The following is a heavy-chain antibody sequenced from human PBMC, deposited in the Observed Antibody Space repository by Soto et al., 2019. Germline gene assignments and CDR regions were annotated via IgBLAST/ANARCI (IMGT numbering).Heavy chain of an antibody. CDR1: GFTFSDYY. CDR3: ARGRGVVAAYEYYFDY. J-gene: IGHJ4*02. D-gene: IGHD2-15*01. Sequence: QVQLVESGGGLVKPGGSLRLSCAASGFTFSDYYMSWIRQAPGKGLEWVSYISSSGSTIYYADSVKGRFTISRDNAKNLLYLQKDRLGAEDTAVDYCARGRGVVAAYEYYFDYWGQGTLVTVSS. V-gene: IGHV3-11*01. CDR2: ISSSGSTI.